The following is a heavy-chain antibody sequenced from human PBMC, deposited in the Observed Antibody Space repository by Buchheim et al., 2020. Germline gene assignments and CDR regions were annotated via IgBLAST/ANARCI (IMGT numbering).Heavy chain of an antibody. D-gene: IGHD6-13*01. V-gene: IGHV3-23*01. CDR1: GFTFTSYA. J-gene: IGHJ1*01. CDR2: ISGRGDVP. CDR3: AASLSGTRGRLPY. Sequence: EVQLLESGGGLVQPGGSLGLSCTASGFTFTSYAMNWVRQAPGKGLEWVSGISGRGDVPYYADSGKGRFTISRDNSKNTVYLQMNSLRAEDTAEYYCAASLSGTRGRLPYWGHGTL.